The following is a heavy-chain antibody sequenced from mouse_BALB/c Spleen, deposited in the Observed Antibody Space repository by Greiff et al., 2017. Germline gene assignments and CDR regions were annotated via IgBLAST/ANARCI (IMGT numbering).Heavy chain of an antibody. J-gene: IGHJ3*01. D-gene: IGHD1-1*01. CDR2: IWSGGST. V-gene: IGHV2-2*02. CDR1: GFSLTSYG. CDR3: ARNYYYGSSFAY. Sequence: VQLVESGPGLVQPSQSLSITCTVSGFSLTSYGVHWVRQSPGKGLEWLGVIWSGGSTDYNAAFISRLSISKDNSKSQVFFKMNSLQANDTAIYYCARNYYYGSSFAYWGQGTLVTVSA.